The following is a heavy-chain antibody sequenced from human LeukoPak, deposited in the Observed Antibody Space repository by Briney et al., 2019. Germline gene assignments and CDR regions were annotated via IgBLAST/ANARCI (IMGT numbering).Heavy chain of an antibody. J-gene: IGHJ4*02. D-gene: IGHD2-2*01. CDR3: ARGLQLLGTFDY. V-gene: IGHV4-59*11. Sequence: PSETLSLTCSVSGGSMISQYWTWIRQSPGKGLEWIGYIYYSGSTNYNPSLKSRVTISVDTSKNQFSLKLSSVTAADTAVYYCARGLQLLGTFDYWGQGTLVTVSS. CDR1: GGSMISQY. CDR2: IYYSGST.